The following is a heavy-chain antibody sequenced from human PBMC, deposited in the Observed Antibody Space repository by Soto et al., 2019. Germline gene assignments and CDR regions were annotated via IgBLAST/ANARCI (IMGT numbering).Heavy chain of an antibody. J-gene: IGHJ6*02. Sequence: PGGSLRLSCAASVFTFSNSWMSWVRQAPGKGLEWVANIKEDGSEKDYVDPVKGRFTITRDNAKNSLYLQMNNLRAEDTAVYFCTRKRFGMDVWGQGTTVTVSS. CDR3: TRKRFGMDV. CDR2: IKEDGSEK. V-gene: IGHV3-7*03. CDR1: VFTFSNSW.